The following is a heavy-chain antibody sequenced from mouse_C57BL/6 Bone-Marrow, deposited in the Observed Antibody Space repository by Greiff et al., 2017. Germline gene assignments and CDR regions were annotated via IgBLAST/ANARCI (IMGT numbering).Heavy chain of an antibody. V-gene: IGHV5-15*01. J-gene: IGHJ1*03. CDR1: GFTFSDYG. CDR2: ISHLAYSI. Sequence: EVKLVESGGGLVQPGGSLKLSCAASGFTFSDYGMAWVRQAPRKGPEWVAFISHLAYSIYYADTVTGRFTISRENAKNTLYLEMSSLTSEDTAMYYCARQDPYSYFDVWGTGTTVTVSS. CDR3: ARQDPYSYFDV.